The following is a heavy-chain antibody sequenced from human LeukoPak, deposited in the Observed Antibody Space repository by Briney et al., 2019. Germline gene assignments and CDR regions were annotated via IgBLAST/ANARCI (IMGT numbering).Heavy chain of an antibody. D-gene: IGHD2-8*01. Sequence: SETLSLTCAVYGGSFSGYYWSWIRQPPGKGLEWIGEINHGGSTNYNPSLKSRVTISVDTSKNQFSLKLSSVTAADTAVYYCARAHLYCTNGVCYPLYYYYYGMDVWGQGTTVTVSS. J-gene: IGHJ6*02. V-gene: IGHV4-34*01. CDR1: GGSFSGYY. CDR3: ARAHLYCTNGVCYPLYYYYYGMDV. CDR2: INHGGST.